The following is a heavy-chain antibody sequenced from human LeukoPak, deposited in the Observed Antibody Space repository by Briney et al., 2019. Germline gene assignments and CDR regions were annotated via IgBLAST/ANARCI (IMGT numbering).Heavy chain of an antibody. CDR1: GFTFNNAW. V-gene: IGHV3-7*01. CDR2: MNEDGSEK. Sequence: GGSLRLSCAASGFTFNNAWMSWVRQAPGKGLEWVANMNEDGSEKNYVDSVKGRFTISRDDAKNSLHLQMNSLRAEDTAVYYCARYCSSTSCQGEGFDYWGQGTLVTVSS. D-gene: IGHD2-2*01. CDR3: ARYCSSTSCQGEGFDY. J-gene: IGHJ4*02.